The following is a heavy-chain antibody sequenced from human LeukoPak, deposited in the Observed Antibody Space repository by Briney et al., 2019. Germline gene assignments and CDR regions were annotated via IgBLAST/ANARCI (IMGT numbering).Heavy chain of an antibody. Sequence: GGSLRLSCTASEFSFSDYYMSWIRQAPGKGLEWVSYISSSSSDTDYADSVKGRFTISRDNSKNTLYLQMNSLRAEDTALYYCANSLRGYSYGTFDYWGQGTLVTVSS. V-gene: IGHV3-11*03. CDR3: ANSLRGYSYGTFDY. CDR1: EFSFSDYY. CDR2: ISSSSSDT. J-gene: IGHJ4*02. D-gene: IGHD5-18*01.